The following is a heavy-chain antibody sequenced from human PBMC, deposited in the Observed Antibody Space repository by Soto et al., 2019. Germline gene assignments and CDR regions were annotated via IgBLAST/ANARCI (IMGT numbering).Heavy chain of an antibody. CDR3: TRSVQLWTPFDY. V-gene: IGHV4-34*01. CDR2: INHSGSS. J-gene: IGHJ4*02. D-gene: IGHD1-1*01. CDR1: GGSFSGYY. Sequence: PSETLSLTCAVYGGSFSGYYWNWIRQPPGKGLEWIGEINHSGSSKSNPSLKSRVTISVDTSNKQFSLKMSSVTAADTAVYYCTRSVQLWTPFDYWGQGNLVTVS.